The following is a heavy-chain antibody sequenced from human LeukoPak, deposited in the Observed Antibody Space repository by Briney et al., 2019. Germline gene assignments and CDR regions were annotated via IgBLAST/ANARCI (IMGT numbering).Heavy chain of an antibody. D-gene: IGHD3-22*01. Sequence: PSETLSLTCTVSGGSISGYYWTWIRQPPGKGLEWIGYIYYSGSTNYNPSLKSRVTISVDTSKNQFSLKLSSVTAADTAVYYCALYYYDSSGYFDYWGQGTLVTVSS. CDR3: ALYYYDSSGYFDY. CDR2: IYYSGST. V-gene: IGHV4-59*12. CDR1: GGSISGYY. J-gene: IGHJ4*02.